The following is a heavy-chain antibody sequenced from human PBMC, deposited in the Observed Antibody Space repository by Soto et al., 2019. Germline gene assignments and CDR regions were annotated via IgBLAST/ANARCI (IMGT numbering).Heavy chain of an antibody. J-gene: IGHJ6*03. D-gene: IGHD1-7*01. CDR3: AGTTSHQWYYMDV. Sequence: PSQTLSLTCVISGDSVSSNSAGWNWIRQTPSRGLEWLGRTYYRSRWYNDYAVSVRSRITVNPDTSKNQFSLQLTSVTPEDTAVYYCAGTTSHQWYYMDVWGKGTTVTVSS. V-gene: IGHV6-1*01. CDR2: TYYRSRWYN. CDR1: GDSVSSNSAG.